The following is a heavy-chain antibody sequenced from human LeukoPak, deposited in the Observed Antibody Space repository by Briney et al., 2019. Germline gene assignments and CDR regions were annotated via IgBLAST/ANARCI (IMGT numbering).Heavy chain of an antibody. J-gene: IGHJ4*02. Sequence: GASVKVSCKASGYTFTSYGISWVRQAPGQGLEWMGWISAYNGNTNYAQKLQGRVTMTTDTSTSTAYMELRSLRSDDTAVYYCARVAIESYYDPPPGSDYWGQGTLVTVSS. D-gene: IGHD3-22*01. V-gene: IGHV1-18*01. CDR3: ARVAIESYYDPPPGSDY. CDR2: ISAYNGNT. CDR1: GYTFTSYG.